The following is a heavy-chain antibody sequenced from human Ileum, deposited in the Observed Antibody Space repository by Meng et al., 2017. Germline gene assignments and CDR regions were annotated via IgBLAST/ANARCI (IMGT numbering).Heavy chain of an antibody. V-gene: IGHV3-9*01. CDR3: AKGNWGSPFDS. Sequence: SLKISCAASGFTFDDYTMHWVRQAPGKGLEWVSAITWNSGAIDYADSVKGRFTISRDNAKNSLCLQMNSLRTEDTALYYCAKGNWGSPFDSWGQGTLVTVSS. CDR1: GFTFDDYT. D-gene: IGHD7-27*01. J-gene: IGHJ4*02. CDR2: ITWNSGAI.